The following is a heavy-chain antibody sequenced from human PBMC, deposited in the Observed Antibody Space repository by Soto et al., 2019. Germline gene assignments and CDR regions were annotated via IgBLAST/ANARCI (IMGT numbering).Heavy chain of an antibody. J-gene: IGHJ6*02. CDR3: ARGDYYYYYGMDV. CDR2: IYYSGST. CDR1: GGSISSGGYY. Sequence: SETLSLTCTVSGGSISSGGYYWSWIRQHPGKGLEWIGYIYYSGSTYYNPSLKSRVTISVDTSKNQFSLKLSSVTAADTAVYYCARGDYYYYYGMDVWGQGTTVTSP. V-gene: IGHV4-31*03.